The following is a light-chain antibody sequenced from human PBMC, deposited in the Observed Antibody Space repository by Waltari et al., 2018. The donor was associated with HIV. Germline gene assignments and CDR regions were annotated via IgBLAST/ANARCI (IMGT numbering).Light chain of an antibody. CDR2: GAS. J-gene: IGKJ1*01. CDR3: QQYNNWPRT. CDR1: QGINSN. V-gene: IGKV3-15*01. Sequence: EIVMTQSPATLSTSPGERVPLSCRASQGINSNLDWYQQKPGQATGLLIYGASTRATTIPARFSGSGPETEFTLTISSPQAEDFAVYYCQQYNNWPRTFGQVTKVDFK.